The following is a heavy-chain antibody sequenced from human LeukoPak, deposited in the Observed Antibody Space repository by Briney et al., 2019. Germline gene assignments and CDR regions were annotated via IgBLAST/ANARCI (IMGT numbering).Heavy chain of an antibody. J-gene: IGHJ6*02. D-gene: IGHD2-21*01. V-gene: IGHV3-15*07. Sequence: AGGSLRLSCAASGFTFSNAWMNWVRQAPGKGLEWVGRIKSKAYGGTIDYAAPVKGRYTISRDDSKNTLYLQMNSLKTEDTAVYYCTTDYGSSISSYYYYGMDVWGQGTTVTVSS. CDR2: IKSKAYGGTI. CDR1: GFTFSNAW. CDR3: TTDYGSSISSYYYYGMDV.